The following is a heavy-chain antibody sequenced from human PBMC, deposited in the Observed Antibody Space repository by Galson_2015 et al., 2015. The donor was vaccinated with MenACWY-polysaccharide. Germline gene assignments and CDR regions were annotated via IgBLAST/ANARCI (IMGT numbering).Heavy chain of an antibody. J-gene: IGHJ6*02. Sequence: SLRLSCAASGFTFDDYAMHWVRQAPGKGLEWVSLISGDGGSTYYADSVKGRFTISRDNSKNSLYLQMNSLRTEDTALYYCAKDGGYSYGYYYYYGMDVWGQGTTVTVTS. V-gene: IGHV3-43*02. CDR2: ISGDGGST. CDR3: AKDGGYSYGYYYYYGMDV. D-gene: IGHD5-18*01. CDR1: GFTFDDYA.